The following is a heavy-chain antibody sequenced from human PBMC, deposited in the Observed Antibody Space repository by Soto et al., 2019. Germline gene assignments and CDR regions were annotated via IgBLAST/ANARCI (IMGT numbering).Heavy chain of an antibody. D-gene: IGHD2-2*01. J-gene: IGHJ6*02. CDR2: IYYSGNT. CDR1: GGSISSSNYY. Sequence: QLQLQESGPGLMKPSETLSLTCTVSGGSISSSNYYWGWIRQPPGKGLGWIGSIYYSGNTYYNPCLKSPVTMSVDTSKTVFSLRLRSVTAADTPVYYRARLGGSCTTAGCYGYGYCTMDVWGQGTAVSVSS. CDR3: ARLGGSCTTAGCYGYGYCTMDV. V-gene: IGHV4-39*02.